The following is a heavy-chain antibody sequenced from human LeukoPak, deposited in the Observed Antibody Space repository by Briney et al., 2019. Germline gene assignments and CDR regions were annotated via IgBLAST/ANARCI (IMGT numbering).Heavy chain of an antibody. Sequence: GGSLRLSCAASGFTFSSYSMNWVRQAPGKGLEWVSYISSSSSTIYYADSVKGRFTISRDNAKNSLYLQMNSLRAEDTAVYYCAREPGTMWLQPREGFDYWGQGTLVTVSS. CDR3: AREPGTMWLQPREGFDY. V-gene: IGHV3-48*04. J-gene: IGHJ4*02. CDR1: GFTFSSYS. CDR2: ISSSSSTI. D-gene: IGHD5-24*01.